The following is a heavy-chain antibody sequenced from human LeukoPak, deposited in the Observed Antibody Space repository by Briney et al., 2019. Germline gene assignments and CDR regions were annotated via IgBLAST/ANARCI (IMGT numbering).Heavy chain of an antibody. CDR2: ISNSDSST. J-gene: IGHJ4*02. V-gene: IGHV3-23*01. CDR3: AKASGYCSSTSCYALEWELLTLDY. CDR1: AFTFSNYA. Sequence: GGSLRLSCAASAFTFSNYAMSWVRQAPGKGLEWVSTISNSDSSTYYADSVKGRFTISRDNSENTLYLQMNSLRAEDTAVYYCAKASGYCSSTSCYALEWELLTLDYWGQGTLVTVSS. D-gene: IGHD2-2*01.